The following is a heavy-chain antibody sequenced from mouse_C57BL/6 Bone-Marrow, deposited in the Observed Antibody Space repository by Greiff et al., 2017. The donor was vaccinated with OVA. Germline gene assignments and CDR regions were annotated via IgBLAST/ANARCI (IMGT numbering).Heavy chain of an antibody. J-gene: IGHJ2*01. CDR1: GYTFTSYW. D-gene: IGHD4-1*01. CDR2: IHPNSGST. CDR3: ARGYWDDLDY. Sequence: QVQLKQPGAELVKPGASVKLSCKASGYTFTSYWMHWVKQRPGQGLEWIGMIHPNSGSTNYNEKFKSKATLTVDKSSSTAYMELSSLTSEDSAVYYCARGYWDDLDYWGQGTTLTVSS. V-gene: IGHV1-64*01.